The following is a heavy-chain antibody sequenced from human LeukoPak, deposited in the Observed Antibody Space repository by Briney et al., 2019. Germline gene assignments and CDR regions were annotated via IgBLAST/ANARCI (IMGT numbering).Heavy chain of an antibody. J-gene: IGHJ3*02. V-gene: IGHV1-2*02. CDR3: ARDQPRKFMTMIVVVKQKMGDAFDI. D-gene: IGHD3-22*01. CDR2: INPNSGGT. Sequence: ASVKVSCKASGYTFTGYYMHWVRQAPGQGLEWMGWINPNSGGTNYAQKLQGRVTMTTDTSTSTAYMELRSLRSDDTAVYYCARDQPRKFMTMIVVVKQKMGDAFDIWGQGTMVTVSS. CDR1: GYTFTGYY.